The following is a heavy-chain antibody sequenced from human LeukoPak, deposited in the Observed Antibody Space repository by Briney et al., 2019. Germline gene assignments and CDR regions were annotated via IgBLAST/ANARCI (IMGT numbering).Heavy chain of an antibody. CDR2: IYSDNT. CDR1: GFTVSSNS. CDR3: ARRAGAYSHPYDY. D-gene: IGHD4/OR15-4a*01. J-gene: IGHJ4*02. V-gene: IGHV3-53*01. Sequence: PGGSLRLSCTISGFTVSSNSMNWVREAPGKGLEWVSFIYSDNTHYSDSVKGRFTISRDNSKNTLYLQMNSLRVEDTAVYYCARRAGAYSHPYDYWGQGTLVTVSS.